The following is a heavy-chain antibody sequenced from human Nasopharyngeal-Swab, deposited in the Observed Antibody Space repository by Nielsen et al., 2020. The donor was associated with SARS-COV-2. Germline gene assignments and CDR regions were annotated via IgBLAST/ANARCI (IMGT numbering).Heavy chain of an antibody. D-gene: IGHD3-10*01. CDR3: ARDGSMVRGVMMSDWFDP. J-gene: IGHJ5*02. CDR1: GFTFSSYA. V-gene: IGHV3-30-3*01. CDR2: ISYDGSNK. Sequence: GESLKISCAASGFTFSSYAMHWVRQAPGKGLEWVAVISYDGSNKYYADSVKGRFTISRDNSKNTPYLQMNSLRAEDTAVYYCARDGSMVRGVMMSDWFDPWGQGTLVTVSS.